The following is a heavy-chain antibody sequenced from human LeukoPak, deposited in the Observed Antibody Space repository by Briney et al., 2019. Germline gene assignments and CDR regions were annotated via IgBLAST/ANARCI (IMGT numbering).Heavy chain of an antibody. CDR2: INTNTGNP. CDR1: GYSFDRYG. CDR3: SRDSISGSYVHFDH. Sequence: GASVKVSFKASGYSFDRYGINWLRQAPGQGLEWMGWINTNTGNPTYAQGFTGRFVFSLDTSVSTAYLQISSLKADDTAVYYCSRDSISGSYVHFDHWGQGTLVTVSS. V-gene: IGHV7-4-1*02. J-gene: IGHJ4*02. D-gene: IGHD1-26*01.